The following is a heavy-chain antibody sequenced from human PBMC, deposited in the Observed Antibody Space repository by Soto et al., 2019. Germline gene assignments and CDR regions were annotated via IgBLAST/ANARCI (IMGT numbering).Heavy chain of an antibody. CDR2: IYYSGST. CDR1: GGSISSSSYF. J-gene: IGHJ5*02. V-gene: IGHV4-39*01. CDR3: ANSNWFDP. Sequence: SETLSLTCTVSGGSISSSSYFWGWIRQPPGKGLEWIGTIYYSGSTYYNPSLKSRVTISVDTSKNQFSLKLSSVTAADTAVYYCANSNWFDPWGQGTLVTVSS.